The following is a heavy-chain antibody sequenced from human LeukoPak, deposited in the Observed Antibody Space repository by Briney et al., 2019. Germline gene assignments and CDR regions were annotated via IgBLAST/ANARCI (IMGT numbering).Heavy chain of an antibody. Sequence: SVKVSCKASGGTFSSYAISWVRQAPGQGLEWMGGIIPIFGTANYAQKFQGRVTITADKSTSTAYMELSSLRSEDAAVYYCARGYSSSSFFDPWGQGTLVTVSS. CDR1: GGTFSSYA. CDR3: ARGYSSSSFFDP. CDR2: IIPIFGTA. J-gene: IGHJ5*02. D-gene: IGHD6-6*01. V-gene: IGHV1-69*06.